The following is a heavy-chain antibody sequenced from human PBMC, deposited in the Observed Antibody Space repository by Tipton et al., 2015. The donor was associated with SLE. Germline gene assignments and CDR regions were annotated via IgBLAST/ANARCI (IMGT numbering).Heavy chain of an antibody. Sequence: TLSLTCTVSGGSLSSHYWSWIRQSPGKGLEWIGYIHYSGTTHYSPSLMSRATISADTSKNQFSLKVNSVTAADAAVYYCASRAISGISYFYGIDVWGQGTTVTVSS. CDR1: GGSLSSHY. CDR2: IHYSGTT. J-gene: IGHJ6*02. D-gene: IGHD3-3*02. CDR3: ASRAISGISYFYGIDV. V-gene: IGHV4-59*11.